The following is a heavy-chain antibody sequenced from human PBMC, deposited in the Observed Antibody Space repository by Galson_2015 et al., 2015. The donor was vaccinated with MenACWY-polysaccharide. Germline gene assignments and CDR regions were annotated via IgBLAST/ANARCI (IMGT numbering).Heavy chain of an antibody. CDR3: TADVPEPLSQIDY. D-gene: IGHD1-14*01. CDR2: IRTQSEGRT. J-gene: IGHJ4*02. Sequence: SLRLSCAGSGYTFNSTWMNWVRQAPGKGLEWVARIRTQSEGRTAYATPVKGRFTISKDDPTTARYLHRNNLKPEDTAMYYCTADVPEPLSQIDYWGQGTLVTVSS. V-gene: IGHV3-15*01. CDR1: GYTFNSTW.